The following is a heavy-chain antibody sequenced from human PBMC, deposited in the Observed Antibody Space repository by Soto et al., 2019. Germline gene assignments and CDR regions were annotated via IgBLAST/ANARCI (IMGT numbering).Heavy chain of an antibody. J-gene: IGHJ4*02. D-gene: IGHD6-13*01. CDR3: AKDPYSSSYPMRADY. Sequence: EVQLLESGGGLVQPGGSLRLSCAASGFTFSSYAMSWVRQAPGKGLEWVSAISGSGGSTYYADSVKSRFTISRDNSKNTLYLQMNSLRAEDTAVYYCAKDPYSSSYPMRADYWGQGTLVTVSS. V-gene: IGHV3-23*01. CDR1: GFTFSSYA. CDR2: ISGSGGST.